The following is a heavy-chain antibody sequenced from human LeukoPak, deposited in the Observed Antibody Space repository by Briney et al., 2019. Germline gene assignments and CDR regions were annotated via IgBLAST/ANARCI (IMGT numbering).Heavy chain of an antibody. CDR2: IYYSGST. D-gene: IGHD1-26*01. Sequence: SETLSLTCTVSGGSISSYYWRWIRQPPGKGLEWIGYIYYSGSTNYNPSLKSRVTISVDTSKNQFSLKLSSVTAADTAVYYCARFGVVTWELDYWGQGTLVTVSS. CDR3: ARFGVVTWELDY. J-gene: IGHJ4*02. V-gene: IGHV4-59*01. CDR1: GGSISSYY.